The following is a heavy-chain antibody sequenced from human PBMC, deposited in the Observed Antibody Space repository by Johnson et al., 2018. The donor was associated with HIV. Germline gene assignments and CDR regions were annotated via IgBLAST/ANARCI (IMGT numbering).Heavy chain of an antibody. D-gene: IGHD2-21*01. J-gene: IGHJ3*02. Sequence: VQLVESGGGVVQPGRSLRLSCPASGFTFSNYAMHWVRQAPGKGLEWVSGINWNGGSTGYADSVKGRFTISRDNAKNSLYVQMNSLRAEDTALYYCAGGAPWGGSDAFDIGGQGTMVTVSS. V-gene: IGHV3-20*04. CDR1: GFTFSNYA. CDR3: AGGAPWGGSDAFDI. CDR2: INWNGGST.